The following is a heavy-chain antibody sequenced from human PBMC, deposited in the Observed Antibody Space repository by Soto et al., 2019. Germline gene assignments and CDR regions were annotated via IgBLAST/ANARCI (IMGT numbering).Heavy chain of an antibody. CDR1: GGTFSSYA. V-gene: IGHV1-69*06. CDR2: IIPTFGTA. D-gene: IGHD1-26*01. J-gene: IGHJ4*02. CDR3: ATRRDVGATTSGEAY. Sequence: SVKVSCKASGGTFSSYAISWVRQAPGQGLEWMGGIIPTFGTANYAQKFQGRVTITADKSTSTAYMELSSLRSEDTAVYYCATRRDVGATTSGEAYWGQGTLVTVSS.